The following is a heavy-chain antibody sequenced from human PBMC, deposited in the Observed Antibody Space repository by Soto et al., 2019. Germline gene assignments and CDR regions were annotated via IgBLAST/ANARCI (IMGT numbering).Heavy chain of an antibody. Sequence: EVQLVESGGGLIQPGGSLRLSCAASGFTVSSNYMSWVRQAPGKGLEWVSVIYSGDTTYDADSVKGRFTIARDHSKNTLYLQMNSLRAEDTAVYYCARDLRTLYGMDVWGQGTTVTVSS. CDR1: GFTVSSNY. CDR3: ARDLRTLYGMDV. V-gene: IGHV3-53*01. J-gene: IGHJ6*02. CDR2: IYSGDTT.